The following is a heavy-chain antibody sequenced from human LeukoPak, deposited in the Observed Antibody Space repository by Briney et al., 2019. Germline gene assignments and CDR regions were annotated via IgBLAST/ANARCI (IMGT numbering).Heavy chain of an antibody. V-gene: IGHV3-13*01. CDR1: GFTFSSYD. CDR2: IGTAGDT. Sequence: GGSLRLSCAASGFTFSSYDMHWVRHATGKGLEWVSAIGTAGDTYYPGSVKGRFTISRENAKNSLYLQMNSLRAGDTAVYYCARNYYDSSGYSDDAFDIWGQGTMVTVSS. J-gene: IGHJ3*02. CDR3: ARNYYDSSGYSDDAFDI. D-gene: IGHD3-22*01.